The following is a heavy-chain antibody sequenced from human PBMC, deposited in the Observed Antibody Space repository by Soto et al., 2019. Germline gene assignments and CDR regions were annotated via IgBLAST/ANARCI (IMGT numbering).Heavy chain of an antibody. Sequence: PSEPLSLSYTVSGGSISSVGYYWSCIRQHPEKSLEWIRYIYYSGSTYYNPSLKSRVTISVDTSKNQFSLKLSSVTAADTAVYYCAGQGDIVATIEAWGQGTLVTVSS. J-gene: IGHJ5*02. V-gene: IGHV4-31*03. CDR2: IYYSGST. CDR3: AGQGDIVATIEA. CDR1: GGSISSVGYY. D-gene: IGHD5-12*01.